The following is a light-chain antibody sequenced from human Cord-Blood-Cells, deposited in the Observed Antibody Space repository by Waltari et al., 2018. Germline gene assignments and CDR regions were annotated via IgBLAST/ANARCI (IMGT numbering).Light chain of an antibody. Sequence: DIQMTQSPSTLSASVGDRVPITCRARQSISSWFAWYQQKPEKAPKFLIYDASRLESGVPSTVSGSGAVTEFTLTISSLQPDDFATYDCQQYNSYLTFGGGTKVEIK. V-gene: IGKV1-5*01. J-gene: IGKJ4*02. CDR2: DAS. CDR1: QSISSW. CDR3: QQYNSYLT.